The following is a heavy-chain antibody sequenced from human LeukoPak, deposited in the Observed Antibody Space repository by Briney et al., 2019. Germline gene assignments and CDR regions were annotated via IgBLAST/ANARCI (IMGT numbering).Heavy chain of an antibody. J-gene: IGHJ4*02. CDR1: GYTFTDYY. Sequence: ASVKLSCKASGYTFTDYYMHWGREAPGQGLEWMGGRNPNSGDTNSAQKFQGRISMTRDTSISPAYMDLSILRSDDTAVYYCARGRNIEMTTMSGGSDYWGEGALVTVSS. D-gene: IGHD5-24*01. V-gene: IGHV1-2*02. CDR3: ARGRNIEMTTMSGGSDY. CDR2: RNPNSGDT.